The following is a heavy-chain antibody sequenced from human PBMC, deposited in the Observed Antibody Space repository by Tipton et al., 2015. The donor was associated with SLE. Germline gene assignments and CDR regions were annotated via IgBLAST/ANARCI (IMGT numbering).Heavy chain of an antibody. D-gene: IGHD2-21*01. CDR1: GDSVSSNSAA. J-gene: IGHJ1*01. CDR2: TYYMSKWYN. Sequence: GLVKPSQTLSLTCAISGDSVSSNSAAWNWLRQSPSRGLEWLGRTYYMSKWYNDYAVSVKSPIIINPDTSNNQFSLQLTTVTPEDTAVYYCARGFLFDGFQIWGQGTLVTVSS. V-gene: IGHV6-1*01. CDR3: ARGFLFDGFQI.